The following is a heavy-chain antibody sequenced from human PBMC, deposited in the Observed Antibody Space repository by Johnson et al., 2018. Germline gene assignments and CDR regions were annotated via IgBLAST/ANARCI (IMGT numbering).Heavy chain of an antibody. CDR3: ARELVDEVQGGYYYYGMDV. CDR2: ISYDGSIK. J-gene: IGHJ6*02. Sequence: QVQLVESGGGVVQPGRSLRLSCAASGFTFSSYGMHWVRQAPGKGLEWVAVISYDGSIKYYADSVKGRFTISRDNSKNTLYLQMNSLRAGDTAVYYCARELVDEVQGGYYYYGMDVWGQGTTVTVSS. CDR1: GFTFSSYG. V-gene: IGHV3-30*03. D-gene: IGHD3-10*01.